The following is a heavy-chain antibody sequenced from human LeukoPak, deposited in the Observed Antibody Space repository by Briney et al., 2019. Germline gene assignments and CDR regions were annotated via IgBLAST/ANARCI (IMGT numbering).Heavy chain of an antibody. CDR2: IYSSGST. V-gene: IGHV4-59*01. D-gene: IGHD5-18*01. J-gene: IGHJ4*02. CDR3: ARVFRGYSYGPFDY. Sequence: SETLSLTCTVSGGSISSYYWSWIRQPPGKGLEWIGYIYSSGSTNYNPSLRSRVTISVDTSKNQFSLRLSSVTAADTAVYYCARVFRGYSYGPFDYWGQGTLVTVSS. CDR1: GGSISSYY.